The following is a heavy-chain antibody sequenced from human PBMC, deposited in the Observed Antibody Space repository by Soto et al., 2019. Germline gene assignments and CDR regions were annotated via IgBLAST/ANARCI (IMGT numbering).Heavy chain of an antibody. CDR1: GNSINNYA. J-gene: IGHJ4*02. CDR3: ARVSRGLGLVPATLN. V-gene: IGHV3-23*01. CDR2: ISGGGDNT. D-gene: IGHD2-2*01. Sequence: EVQLLESGGGLVRPGGSLRVSCVASGNSINNYAMNWVRQPPGKGLEGVSYISGGGDNTYYADSVRGRFTISRDDSRDTVYLHMNSLRVEDTATYYCARVSRGLGLVPATLNWGQGTAVTVSS.